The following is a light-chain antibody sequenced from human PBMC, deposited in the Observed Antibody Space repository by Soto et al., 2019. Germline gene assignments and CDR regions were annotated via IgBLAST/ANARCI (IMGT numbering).Light chain of an antibody. CDR1: SSDVGAYNY. Sequence: QSALTQPRSVSGSPGQSVTISCTGTSSDVGAYNYVSWYQHHPGKAPKVMIYDVSERPSGVPDRFSGSKSDNKASLTISGLQAEDEADYYCRSYAGSYSWVFGGGTKLTV. J-gene: IGLJ3*02. CDR2: DVS. CDR3: RSYAGSYSWV. V-gene: IGLV2-11*01.